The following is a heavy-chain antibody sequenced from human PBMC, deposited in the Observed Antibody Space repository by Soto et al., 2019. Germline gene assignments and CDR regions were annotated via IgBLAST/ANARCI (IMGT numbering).Heavy chain of an antibody. CDR2: IIPIFGTA. D-gene: IGHD5-18*01. CDR3: ARDRGYVDTAMTYYYYGMDV. Sequence: GASVKVSCKASGGTFSSYAISWVRQAPGQGLEWMGGIIPIFGTANYAQKFQGRVTITADESTSTAYMELSSLRSEDTAVYYCARDRGYVDTAMTYYYYGMDVWGQGTTVTVSS. J-gene: IGHJ6*02. V-gene: IGHV1-69*13. CDR1: GGTFSSYA.